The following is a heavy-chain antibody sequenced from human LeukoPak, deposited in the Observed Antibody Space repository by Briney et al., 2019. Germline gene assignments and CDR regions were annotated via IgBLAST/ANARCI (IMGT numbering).Heavy chain of an antibody. CDR2: ISSSSSTI. D-gene: IGHD3-10*01. CDR1: GFTFSSYS. CDR3: ARDYYYGSGSYYTYFDY. V-gene: IGHV3-48*01. J-gene: IGHJ4*02. Sequence: PGRSLRLSCAASGFTFSSYSMNWVRQAPGKGLEWVSYISSSSSTIYYADSVKGRFTISRDNAKNSLYLQMNSLRAEDTAVYYCARDYYYGSGSYYTYFDYWGQGTLVTVSS.